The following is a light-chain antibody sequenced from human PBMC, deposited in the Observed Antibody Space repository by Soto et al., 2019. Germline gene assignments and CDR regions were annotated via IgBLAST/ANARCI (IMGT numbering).Light chain of an antibody. CDR2: KDT. V-gene: IGLV3-25*02. Sequence: SYELTQPPSVSVSPGQTASITCSGDALAKQYAYWYQQKAGHAPILVIYKDTERPSGITERFSGSSSGTTVTVTISGVQAEEEADYYFQSADISGPYVFGIGTKLTVL. CDR3: QSADISGPYV. J-gene: IGLJ1*01. CDR1: ALAKQY.